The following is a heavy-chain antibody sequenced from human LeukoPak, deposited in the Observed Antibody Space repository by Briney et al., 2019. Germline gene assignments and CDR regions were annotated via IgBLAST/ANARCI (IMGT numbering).Heavy chain of an antibody. CDR2: IYYTGST. CDR3: ARGGLGSAFDN. Sequence: PSETLSLTCTVSGGSISSYYWNWIRQPPGKGLEWIGYIYYTGSTSYNPSLKSRTTISVDTSKNQFSLNLNSVTAADTAVFYCARGGLGSAFDNWGQGTLVTVSS. CDR1: GGSISSYY. D-gene: IGHD6-19*01. J-gene: IGHJ4*02. V-gene: IGHV4-59*01.